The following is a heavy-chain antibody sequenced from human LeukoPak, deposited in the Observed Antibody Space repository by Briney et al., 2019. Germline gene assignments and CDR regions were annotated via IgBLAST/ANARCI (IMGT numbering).Heavy chain of an antibody. J-gene: IGHJ4*02. Sequence: SETLSLTCAVSGNSLSSGYYWGWIRQTPGKGLEWIGSIYHSGSTYYNPSLKSRVTISVDTSKNQFSLNLRSVTAADTAVYYCARGSSVLNYFDSWGQGTLVTVSS. D-gene: IGHD6-6*01. CDR1: GNSLSSGYY. V-gene: IGHV4-38-2*01. CDR3: ARGSSVLNYFDS. CDR2: IYHSGST.